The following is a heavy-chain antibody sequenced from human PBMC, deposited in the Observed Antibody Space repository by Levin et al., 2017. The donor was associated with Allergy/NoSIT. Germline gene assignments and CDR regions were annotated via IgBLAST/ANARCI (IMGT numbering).Heavy chain of an antibody. D-gene: IGHD6-13*01. CDR3: ARGLVPYSSSWYHFQH. Sequence: ASVKVSCKASGYTFTSYDINWVRQATGQGLEWMGWMNPNSGNTGYAQKFQGRVTMTRNTSISTAYMELSSLRSEDTAVYYCARGLVPYSSSWYHFQHWGQGTLVTVSS. CDR2: MNPNSGNT. V-gene: IGHV1-8*01. CDR1: GYTFTSYD. J-gene: IGHJ1*01.